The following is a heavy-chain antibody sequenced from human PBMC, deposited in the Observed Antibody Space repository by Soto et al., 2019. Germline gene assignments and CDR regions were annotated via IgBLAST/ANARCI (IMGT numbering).Heavy chain of an antibody. CDR2: TYYRSKWYN. CDR3: ARDLVYSSGWYGTYYFDY. CDR1: GDSVSSNSAA. V-gene: IGHV6-1*01. D-gene: IGHD6-19*01. J-gene: IGHJ4*02. Sequence: SQTLSLTCAISGDSVSSNSAAWNWIRQSPSRGLEWLGRTYYRSKWYNDYAVSVKSRITINPDTSKNQFSLQLNSVTPEDTAVYYCARDLVYSSGWYGTYYFDYWGQGTLVTVSS.